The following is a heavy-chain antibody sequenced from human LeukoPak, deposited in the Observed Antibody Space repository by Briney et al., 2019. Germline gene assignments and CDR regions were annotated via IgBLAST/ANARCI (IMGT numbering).Heavy chain of an antibody. V-gene: IGHV3-23*01. J-gene: IGHJ4*02. D-gene: IGHD3-10*01. CDR1: GFTSSIYG. CDR3: AKRDTSGLYYFDY. Sequence: GGSLRLSCAASGFTSSIYGMSWVRQATGKGLEWVSSITNGGDNTYYADFVQGRFTIYRDNSKNSLHLQMSSLRAEDTAIYFCAKRDTSGLYYFDYWGQGTLVTVSS. CDR2: ITNGGDNT.